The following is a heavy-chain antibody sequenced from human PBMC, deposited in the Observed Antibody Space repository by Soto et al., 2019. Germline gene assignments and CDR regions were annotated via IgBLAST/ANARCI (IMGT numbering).Heavy chain of an antibody. D-gene: IGHD3-10*01. V-gene: IGHV1-18*01. CDR3: ARDASRGEYDY. Sequence: VQLVPSGAEVKKPGASVKVSCKASGYTFISYGISWVRQAPGQGLEWTGWINVYNGNTNYAQKLQGRVTMTTDTTTSTAYLDLRSLRSDDTAVYFCARDASRGEYDYWGQGTLVTVSS. CDR2: INVYNGNT. CDR1: GYTFISYG. J-gene: IGHJ4*02.